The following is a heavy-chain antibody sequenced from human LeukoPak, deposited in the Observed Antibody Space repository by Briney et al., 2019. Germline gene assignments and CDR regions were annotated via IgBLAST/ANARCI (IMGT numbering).Heavy chain of an antibody. Sequence: GRSLRLSCAASRFTFSSYAMHWVRQAPGKGLEWVAVISYDGSSKYYTDSVKGRFTISRDNSKNTLFLQMNSLRAEDSAVYYCAREGRAVTTGYHYYMDVWGKGTTVTVSS. D-gene: IGHD4-11*01. CDR2: ISYDGSSK. CDR1: RFTFSSYA. V-gene: IGHV3-30-3*01. J-gene: IGHJ6*03. CDR3: AREGRAVTTGYHYYMDV.